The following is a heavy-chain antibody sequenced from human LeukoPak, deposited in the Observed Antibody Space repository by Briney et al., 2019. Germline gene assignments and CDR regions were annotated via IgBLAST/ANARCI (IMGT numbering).Heavy chain of an antibody. V-gene: IGHV3-23*01. D-gene: IGHD6-13*01. CDR3: AKVGSSWYFYYYYMDV. J-gene: IGHJ6*03. Sequence: GGSLRLSCAASGFTFSDYWMHWVRQVPGKGLEWVSAISGSGGSTYYADSVKGRFTISRDNSKNTLYLQMNSLRAEDTAVYYCAKVGSSWYFYYYYMDVWGKGTTVTVSS. CDR1: GFTFSDYW. CDR2: ISGSGGST.